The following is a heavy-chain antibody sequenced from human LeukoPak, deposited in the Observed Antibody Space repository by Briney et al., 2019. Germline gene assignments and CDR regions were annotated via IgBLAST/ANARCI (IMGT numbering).Heavy chain of an antibody. D-gene: IGHD4-17*01. CDR2: IRGSGGST. J-gene: IGHJ4*02. CDR1: GFTFSSYA. V-gene: IGHV3-23*01. Sequence: GGSLRLSCAASGFTFSSYAMSWVRQAPGKGLEWVSAIRGSGGSTYYADSVKGRFTISRDNSKNTLYLKMNSLRAEDTAVYYCAKWGVALYGDYAGGLRYWGQGTLVTVSS. CDR3: AKWGVALYGDYAGGLRY.